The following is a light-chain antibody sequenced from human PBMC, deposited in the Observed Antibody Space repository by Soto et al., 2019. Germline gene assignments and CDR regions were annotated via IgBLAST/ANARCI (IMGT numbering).Light chain of an antibody. V-gene: IGLV2-23*02. CDR2: DVS. Sequence: QSVLTQPASVSGSPGQSITISCTGTSSNVGSYKLISWYQQHPGQAPKLMIFDVSNRPSGVSDRFSGSKSGNTASLTISGLKAEDEADYCCCVSTGSPTYVFGTGTKVTVL. CDR1: SSNVGSYKL. J-gene: IGLJ1*01. CDR3: CVSTGSPTYV.